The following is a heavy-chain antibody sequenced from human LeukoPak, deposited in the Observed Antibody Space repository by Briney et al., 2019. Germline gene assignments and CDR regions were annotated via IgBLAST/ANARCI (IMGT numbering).Heavy chain of an antibody. J-gene: IGHJ4*02. CDR3: ARWRTARTGLDY. CDR1: GGSISSNSYY. D-gene: IGHD3/OR15-3a*01. V-gene: IGHV4-39*01. Sequence: PSETLSLTCTVSGGSISSNSYYWGWIRQPPGKGLEWIGSIYYSGSPYYNPSLKSRVTISVDTSKNQFSLKVISVTAADTAVYYCARWRTARTGLDYWGQGTLVTVSS. CDR2: IYYSGSP.